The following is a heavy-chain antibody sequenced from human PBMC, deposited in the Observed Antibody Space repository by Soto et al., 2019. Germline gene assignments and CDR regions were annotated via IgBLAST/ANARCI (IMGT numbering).Heavy chain of an antibody. CDR3: FRGGFPDYGKEGRY. CDR1: GYTFTSYN. D-gene: IGHD4-17*01. J-gene: IGHJ4*02. CDR2: IYASGGRT. V-gene: IGHV1-46*01. Sequence: QVQLMQSGAEVKKPGASVKVSCKASGYTFTSYNVHWVRQAPGQGLECMGIIYASGGRTTYAQNFHGRLTVTRDTSTSTVYMELSSLRSDDTAVYYCFRGGFPDYGKEGRYRGQGTLVTVSS.